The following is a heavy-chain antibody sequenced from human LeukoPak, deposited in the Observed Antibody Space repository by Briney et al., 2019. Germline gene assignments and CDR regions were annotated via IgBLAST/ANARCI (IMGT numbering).Heavy chain of an antibody. Sequence: GGSLRLSCAASGFPFSSYWMSWVRQAPGKGLEWVSVIYSGNTIKYADSVKGRFTISRDNSKNTVYLQMSSLRAEDTALYYCATIGTGDYRDDSWGQGTLVTVSS. CDR1: GFPFSSYW. J-gene: IGHJ5*01. D-gene: IGHD3/OR15-3a*01. CDR2: IYSGNTI. V-gene: IGHV3-66*01. CDR3: ATIGTGDYRDDS.